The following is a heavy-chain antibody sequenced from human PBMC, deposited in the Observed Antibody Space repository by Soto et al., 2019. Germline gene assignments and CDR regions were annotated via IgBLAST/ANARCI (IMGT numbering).Heavy chain of an antibody. CDR3: ARALTQLWPHYYYGMDV. CDR1: GGSISSGDYY. Sequence: KPSETLSLTCTVSGGSISSGDYYWSWIRQPPGKGLEWIGYIYYSGTTYYNPSLKSRVTISVDTSKNQFSLKLTSVTAADTAVYYCARALTQLWPHYYYGMDVWGQGTTVTVS. J-gene: IGHJ6*02. CDR2: IYYSGTT. D-gene: IGHD5-18*01. V-gene: IGHV4-30-4*01.